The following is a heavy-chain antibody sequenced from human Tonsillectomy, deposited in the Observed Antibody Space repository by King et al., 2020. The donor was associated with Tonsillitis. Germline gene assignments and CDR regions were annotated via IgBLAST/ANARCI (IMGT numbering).Heavy chain of an antibody. CDR2: IGYDGINK. D-gene: IGHD4-17*01. V-gene: IGHV3-33*01. CDR3: ARGYRYGDYRLDY. Sequence: VQLVESGGGVVQPGRSLRLSCAAAGFTFSSYGMHWVRQAPGKGLEWVAVIGYDGINKYYVDSLKGRFTISRDNSQNTLSLQMNSLRAEDTAVYYCARGYRYGDYRLDYWGQGTPVTVSS. CDR1: GFTFSSYG. J-gene: IGHJ4*02.